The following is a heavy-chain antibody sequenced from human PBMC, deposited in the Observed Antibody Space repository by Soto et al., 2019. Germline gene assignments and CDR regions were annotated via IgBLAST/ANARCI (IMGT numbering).Heavy chain of an antibody. CDR1: GGSLRNYY. CDR2: IHYSGGT. D-gene: IGHD6-13*01. J-gene: IGHJ4*02. CDR3: ARESPGAGHFDY. V-gene: IGHV4-59*01. Sequence: QVQLQESGPGLVKPSETLSLTCSVSGGSLRNYYWMWIRQLPGKGLEWMGYIHYSGGTNYNPSLQSRXXMXVXXPKNQFSLRLTSVTAADTAVYYCARESPGAGHFDYWGQGTLVTVSS.